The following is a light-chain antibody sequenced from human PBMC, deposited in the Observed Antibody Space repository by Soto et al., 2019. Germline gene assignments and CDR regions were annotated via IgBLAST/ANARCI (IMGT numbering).Light chain of an antibody. CDR1: QSVNN. V-gene: IGKV3-20*01. CDR3: QHYDNSPPMYT. J-gene: IGKJ2*01. CDR2: DAS. Sequence: EIVLTQSPGTLSLSPGEKATLSCRASQSVNNLAWYQQKPGQAPRLLVHDASSGATDIPDRFSGSGSGTDLTLTISGLEPEDFAVYYCQHYDNSPPMYTFGQGTKLEI.